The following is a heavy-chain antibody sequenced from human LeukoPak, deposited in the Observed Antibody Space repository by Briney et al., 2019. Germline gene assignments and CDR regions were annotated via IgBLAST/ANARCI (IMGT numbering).Heavy chain of an antibody. CDR1: GYTFTSYD. V-gene: IGHV1-2*02. CDR2: MNPNSGGT. Sequence: ASVSVSCKASGYTFTSYDINWVRQATGQGLEWMGWMNPNSGGTNYAQKFQGRVTMTRDTSISTAYMELSRLRSDDTAVYYCARDSLLDAFDIWGQGTMVTVSS. CDR3: ARDSLLDAFDI. J-gene: IGHJ3*02.